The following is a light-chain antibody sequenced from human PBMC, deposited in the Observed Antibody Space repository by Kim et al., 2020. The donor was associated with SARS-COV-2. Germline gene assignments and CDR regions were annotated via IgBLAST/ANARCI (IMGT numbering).Light chain of an antibody. CDR2: DVS. V-gene: IGLV2-14*01. Sequence: QSALTQPASVSGSPGQSITISCTGTSSDVGGYNYVSWDQQHPGKAPKLMIYDVSQRPSGVSNRFSGSKSGNTASLTISGLQAEDEADYYCSSYTSSSTWVFGGGTQLTVL. CDR3: SSYTSSSTWV. CDR1: SSDVGGYNY. J-gene: IGLJ3*02.